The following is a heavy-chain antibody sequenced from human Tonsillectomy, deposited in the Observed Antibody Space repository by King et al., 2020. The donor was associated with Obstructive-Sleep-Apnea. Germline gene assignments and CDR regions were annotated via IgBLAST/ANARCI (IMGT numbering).Heavy chain of an antibody. D-gene: IGHD1-1*01. Sequence: VQLQQWGAGLLKPSETLTLTCAVYGGSFSTYYWRWIRQPPGRGLEGIGEINHSGSTNCNPSLKSRVAISVDTSTNQVSLKLSSVTAADTAVYYCARGPVDNWNDDAFDIWGQGTMVNVSS. V-gene: IGHV4-34*01. CDR3: ARGPVDNWNDDAFDI. CDR1: GGSFSTYY. CDR2: INHSGST. J-gene: IGHJ3*02.